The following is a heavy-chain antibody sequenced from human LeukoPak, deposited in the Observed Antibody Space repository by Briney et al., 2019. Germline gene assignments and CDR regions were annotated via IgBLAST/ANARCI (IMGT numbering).Heavy chain of an antibody. D-gene: IGHD6-13*01. Sequence: GGSLRLSCAASGFTFDDYAMHWVRQAPGKGLEWVSGISWNSGSIGYADSVKGRFTISRDSANNALYLQMNSLKPEDTALYYCATLAAAGSDSFDNWGQGTLVTVSS. CDR1: GFTFDDYA. V-gene: IGHV3-9*01. CDR3: ATLAAAGSDSFDN. CDR2: ISWNSGSI. J-gene: IGHJ4*02.